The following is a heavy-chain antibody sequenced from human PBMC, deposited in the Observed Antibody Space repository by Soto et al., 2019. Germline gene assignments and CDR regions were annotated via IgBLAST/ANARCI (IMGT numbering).Heavy chain of an antibody. CDR1: GFTFSSYE. V-gene: IGHV3-48*03. J-gene: IGHJ6*02. D-gene: IGHD6-13*01. Sequence: PGGSLRLSCAASGFTFSSYEMSWVRQAPGKGLEWVSYISSSGSTIYYADSVKGRFTISRDNAKNSLYLQMNSLRAEDTAVYYCARDQSGDSSSWYYYYYYGMDVWGQGTTVTVSS. CDR3: ARDQSGDSSSWYYYYYYGMDV. CDR2: ISSSGSTI.